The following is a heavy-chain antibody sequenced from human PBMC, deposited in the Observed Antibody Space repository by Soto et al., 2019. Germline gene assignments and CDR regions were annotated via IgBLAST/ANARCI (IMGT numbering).Heavy chain of an antibody. D-gene: IGHD6-25*01. Sequence: SETLSLTCTVSGGSITSSSHFWGWVRQPPGKWLEWIGTIYFTGNTYYTPSLKSRLTMSIDTSKNEFSLRLNSVTAADTAVYYCAGQTFTIAAASYGRSNWFDPWGPGTPVTVYS. CDR3: AGQTFTIAAASYGRSNWFDP. CDR1: GGSITSSSHF. V-gene: IGHV4-39*01. J-gene: IGHJ5*02. CDR2: IYFTGNT.